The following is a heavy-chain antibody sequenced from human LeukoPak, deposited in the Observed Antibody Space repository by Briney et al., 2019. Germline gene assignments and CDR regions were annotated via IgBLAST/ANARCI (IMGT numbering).Heavy chain of an antibody. CDR3: AKYSHDSSGSYDY. D-gene: IGHD3-22*01. J-gene: IGHJ4*02. Sequence: GGSLRLSCAASGFSFSNYGMHWVRQAPGKGLEWVTLISYDGSNKYYTDSVEGRFTISRDNSKNTLYLQMNSLRAEDTAIYYCAKYSHDSSGSYDYWGQGTLVTVSS. CDR1: GFSFSNYG. V-gene: IGHV3-30*18. CDR2: ISYDGSNK.